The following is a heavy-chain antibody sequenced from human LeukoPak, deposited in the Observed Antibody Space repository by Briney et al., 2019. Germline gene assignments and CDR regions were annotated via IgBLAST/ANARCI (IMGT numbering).Heavy chain of an antibody. CDR1: GYTFTDYY. CDR2: INPNSAGT. D-gene: IGHD6-19*01. J-gene: IGHJ4*02. CDR3: AREDSGWYVDY. V-gene: IGHV1-2*02. Sequence: ASVKVSCKASGYTFTDYYIHWVRQAPGQGLEWVGWINPNSAGTNYAQKFEGRVTMTRDTSISTAYMEMSRLRSDDTAVYYCAREDSGWYVDYWGQGTLVTVSS.